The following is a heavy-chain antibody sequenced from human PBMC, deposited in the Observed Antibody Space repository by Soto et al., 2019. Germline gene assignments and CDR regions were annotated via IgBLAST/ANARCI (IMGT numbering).Heavy chain of an antibody. D-gene: IGHD3-10*01. CDR3: AAGRLVRYCYGSGSQPLYYYYYGIDV. V-gene: IGHV1-58*01. Sequence: ASVKVSCKASGFTFTSSAVQWVRQARGQRLEWIGWIVVGSGNTNYAQKFQERATITRDMSTGTAYMELSSLRSEDTAVYYCAAGRLVRYCYGSGSQPLYYYYYGIDVSGQGTMVTVYS. J-gene: IGHJ6*02. CDR1: GFTFTSSA. CDR2: IVVGSGNT.